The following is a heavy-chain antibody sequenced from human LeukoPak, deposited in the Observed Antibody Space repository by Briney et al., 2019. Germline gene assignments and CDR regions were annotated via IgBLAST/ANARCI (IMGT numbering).Heavy chain of an antibody. CDR3: ARDRADYYDFWSGYNWNFDY. Sequence: SETLSLTCTVSGGSISSGSYYWGWIRQPPGKGLEWIGSIYHSGSTYYNPSLKSRVTISVDTSKNQFSLKLSSVTAADTAVYYCARDRADYYDFWSGYNWNFDYWGQGTLVTVSS. CDR2: IYHSGST. CDR1: GGSISSGSYY. J-gene: IGHJ4*02. D-gene: IGHD3-3*01. V-gene: IGHV4-39*07.